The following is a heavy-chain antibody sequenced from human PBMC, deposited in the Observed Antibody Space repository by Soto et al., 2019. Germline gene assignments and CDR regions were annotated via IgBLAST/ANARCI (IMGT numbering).Heavy chain of an antibody. V-gene: IGHV3-11*01. Sequence: GGSLRLSCAAAGFTCYDYYMSCIRQAPGKGLEWLSYISSSGSTVSYTDSVKGRFTISRDNAKNSLYLQINSLRADDTAIYYCARDAYCSSASCPPSAALNIWGLGTMVTVSS. J-gene: IGHJ3*02. D-gene: IGHD3-16*01. CDR1: GFTCYDYY. CDR3: ARDAYCSSASCPPSAALNI. CDR2: ISSSGSTV.